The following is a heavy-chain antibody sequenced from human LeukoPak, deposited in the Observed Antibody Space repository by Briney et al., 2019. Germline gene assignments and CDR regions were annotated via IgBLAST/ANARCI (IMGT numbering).Heavy chain of an antibody. CDR1: GGSISSGGYY. D-gene: IGHD6-19*01. CDR3: ARSSGWYIGVLGYFDL. Sequence: PSETLSLTCTVSGGSISSGGYYWSWIRQHPGKGLEWIGYIYYSGSTYYNPSLKSRVTISVDTSKNQFSLKLSSVTAADTAVYYCARSSGWYIGVLGYFDLWGRGTLVTVSS. CDR2: IYYSGST. V-gene: IGHV4-31*03. J-gene: IGHJ2*01.